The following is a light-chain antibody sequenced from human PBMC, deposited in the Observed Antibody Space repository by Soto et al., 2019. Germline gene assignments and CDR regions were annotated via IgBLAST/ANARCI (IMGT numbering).Light chain of an antibody. Sequence: DVVMTQSPVSLPVTLGQPASISCRSSQSLISSDGDTYLHWFQQRPGQSPRRLIYKVSNRDSGVPDRFSGSGSGTDFTLKISRVEAEDVGVCYCMQGTHWPRTFGQGTKVEIK. CDR3: MQGTHWPRT. CDR1: QSLISSDGDTY. CDR2: KVS. J-gene: IGKJ1*01. V-gene: IGKV2-30*01.